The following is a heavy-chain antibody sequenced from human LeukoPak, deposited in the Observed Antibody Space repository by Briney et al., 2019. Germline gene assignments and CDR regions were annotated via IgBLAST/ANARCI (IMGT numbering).Heavy chain of an antibody. CDR3: TTRLVGATKWHTKDY. CDR2: IKSKIDGGPR. V-gene: IGHV3-15*01. Sequence: GGSLRLSCAASGFTFSNAGMTWVRQAPGKGLEWVGRIKSKIDGGPRDYAAPVKGRFTISRDDSNNTLYLQMNSLKTEDTAVYYCTTRLVGATKWHTKDYWGQGTLVTVSS. CDR1: GFTFSNAG. J-gene: IGHJ4*02. D-gene: IGHD1-26*01.